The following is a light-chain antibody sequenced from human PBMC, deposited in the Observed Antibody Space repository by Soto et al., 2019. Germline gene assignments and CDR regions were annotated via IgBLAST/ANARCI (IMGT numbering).Light chain of an antibody. J-gene: IGLJ2*01. Sequence: QSVLTQPASVSGSPGQSITISCTGTGSDVGGYNYVSWYQQHPGKAPKLMTYGVYNRPSGVSNRFSGSKSGNTVSLTISGLQAEDEADYYCSSFTNNNTPHVVFGGGTKLTVL. CDR3: SSFTNNNTPHVV. V-gene: IGLV2-14*01. CDR1: GSDVGGYNY. CDR2: GVY.